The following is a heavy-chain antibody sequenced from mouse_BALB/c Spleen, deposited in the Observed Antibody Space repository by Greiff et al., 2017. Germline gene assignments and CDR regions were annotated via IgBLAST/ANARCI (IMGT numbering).Heavy chain of an antibody. V-gene: IGHV7-3*02. Sequence: EVQLVESGGGLVQPGGSLRLSCATSGFTFTDYYMSWVRQPPGKALEWLGFIRNKANGYTTEYSASVKGRFTISRDNSQSILYLQMNTLRAEDSATYYCARDTLTTWYFDVWGAGTTVTVSS. D-gene: IGHD2-12*01. CDR3: ARDTLTTWYFDV. CDR1: GFTFTDYY. J-gene: IGHJ1*01. CDR2: IRNKANGYTT.